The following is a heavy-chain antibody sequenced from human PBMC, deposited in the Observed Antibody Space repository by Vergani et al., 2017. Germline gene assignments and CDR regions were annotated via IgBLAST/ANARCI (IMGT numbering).Heavy chain of an antibody. V-gene: IGHV3-30-3*01. CDR3: ARDRGDWRYSRYFYNYYMDV. Sequence: VQLVESGGGLVKPGGSLRLSCAASGFTFSSYSMNWVRRAPGKGLEWVALISYDGTNKYYTNSVRGRFTISRDNSKSTLFLQMNSLRVEDMAVYYCARDRGDWRYSRYFYNYYMDVWGKGTTVTVSS. D-gene: IGHD2-8*02. CDR1: GFTFSSYS. CDR2: ISYDGTNK. J-gene: IGHJ6*03.